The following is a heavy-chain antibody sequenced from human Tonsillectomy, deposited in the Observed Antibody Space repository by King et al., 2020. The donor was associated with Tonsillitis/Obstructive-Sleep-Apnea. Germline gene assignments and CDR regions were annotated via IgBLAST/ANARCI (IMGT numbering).Heavy chain of an antibody. V-gene: IGHV3-23*04. CDR1: GFTFISYA. J-gene: IGHJ6*04. D-gene: IGHD4-17*01. Sequence: VQLVESGGGLVQPGGSLRLSCAASGFTFISYAMSWVRQAPGEGLEWVSGISGSGGSTYYADSVKGRFTISRDNSQNTLYLQMNSPRAEDTAVYYCARDQAVTSSPGMDVWGKGTPVTVSS. CDR2: ISGSGGST. CDR3: ARDQAVTSSPGMDV.